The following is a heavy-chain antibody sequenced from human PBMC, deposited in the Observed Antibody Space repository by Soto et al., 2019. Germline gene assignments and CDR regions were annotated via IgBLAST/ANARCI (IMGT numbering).Heavy chain of an antibody. CDR1: GFSLSTSGVG. CDR2: IYWDDDK. V-gene: IGHV2-5*02. CDR3: AHSGYGDYYYYYGMDV. D-gene: IGHD4-17*01. J-gene: IGHJ6*02. Sequence: QITLKESGPTLVKPTQTLTLTCTFSGFSLSTSGVGVGWIRQPPGKALEWLALIYWDDDKRYSPSLKSRLTITKDTSKNQVVLTMTNMDPVDTDTYYCAHSGYGDYYYYYGMDVWGQGTTVTVSS.